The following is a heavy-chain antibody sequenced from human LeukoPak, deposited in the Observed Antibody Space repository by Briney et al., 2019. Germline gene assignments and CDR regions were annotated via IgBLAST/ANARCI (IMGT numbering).Heavy chain of an antibody. V-gene: IGHV1-18*01. J-gene: IGHJ4*02. CDR3: ARAPDSNFDY. CDR2: SSAYNGNT. D-gene: IGHD1-14*01. CDR1: GYTFTSYG. Sequence: ALVKVSCKGAGYTFTSYGISWVRQAPGQGLEWMGWSSAYNGNTNYAQKLQGRVTMTTDTSTSKAYMELRSLRSDAAAVYYCARAPDSNFDYWGQGTLVTVSS.